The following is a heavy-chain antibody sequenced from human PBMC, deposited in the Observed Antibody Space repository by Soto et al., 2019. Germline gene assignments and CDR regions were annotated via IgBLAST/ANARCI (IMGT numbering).Heavy chain of an antibody. CDR1: GDSFKKYV. J-gene: IGHJ4*02. V-gene: IGHV1-69*13. CDR2: FIPIFGTP. Sequence: ASVKVSCKASGDSFKKYVFSWVRQAPEQGLEWMGGFIPIFGTPNYAQKFQGRVTITADESTSTAYMELSSLRSEDMAVYYCARMESPIYYFDYWGQGTLVTVSS. CDR3: ARMESPIYYFDY. D-gene: IGHD3-3*01.